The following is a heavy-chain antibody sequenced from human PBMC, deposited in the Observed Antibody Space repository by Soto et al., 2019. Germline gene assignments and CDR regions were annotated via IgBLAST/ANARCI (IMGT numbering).Heavy chain of an antibody. V-gene: IGHV4-61*01. D-gene: IGHD1-1*01. CDR3: ARVERGTATTVVDAFDI. J-gene: IGHJ3*02. Sequence: SETLSLICAVYGGFVSSGSYYWSWVRQPPGKGLEWIGEMSHSGGTHFNPSLKSRVTISVDTSKNQFSLKMSSVTAADTALYYCARVERGTATTVVDAFDIWGPGTMVTVSS. CDR1: GGFVSSGSYY. CDR2: MSHSGGT.